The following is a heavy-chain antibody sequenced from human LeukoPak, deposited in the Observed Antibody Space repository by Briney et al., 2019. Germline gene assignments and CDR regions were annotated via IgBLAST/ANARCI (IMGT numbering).Heavy chain of an antibody. CDR1: GGSISSYY. CDR2: IYTSGST. V-gene: IGHV4-4*07. Sequence: PSETLSLSCTVSGGSISSYYWSWIRQPAGKGLEWIWRIYTSGSTNYNPSPKSRVTISLDTSTNEFSVTLSDVTAAGTAVYYCARENGWGAGVFDYWGQGTLVTVSS. D-gene: IGHD3-10*01. J-gene: IGHJ4*02. CDR3: ARENGWGAGVFDY.